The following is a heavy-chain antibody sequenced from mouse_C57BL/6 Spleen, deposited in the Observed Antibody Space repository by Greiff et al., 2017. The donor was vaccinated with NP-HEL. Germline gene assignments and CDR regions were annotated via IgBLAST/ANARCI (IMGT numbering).Heavy chain of an antibody. CDR3: ARGTEDGSNYFDY. CDR2: IDPSDSYT. D-gene: IGHD1-1*01. CDR1: GYTFTSYW. J-gene: IGHJ2*01. Sequence: QVQLQQPGAELVKPGASVKLSCKASGYTFTSYWMQWVKQRPGQGLEWIGEIDPSDSYTNYNQKFKGKATLTVDTSSSTAYMQLSGLTSEDSAVYYCARGTEDGSNYFDYWGQGTTLTVSS. V-gene: IGHV1-50*01.